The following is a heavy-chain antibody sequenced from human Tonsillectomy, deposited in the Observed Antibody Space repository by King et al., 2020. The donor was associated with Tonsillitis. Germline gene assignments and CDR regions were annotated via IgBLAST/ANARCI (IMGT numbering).Heavy chain of an antibody. D-gene: IGHD2-21*01. CDR2: ISGDGGST. Sequence: QLVQSGGGVVLPGGSLRLSCAASGFTFDDYAMHWVRQAPGKGLEWVSLISGDGGSTYYADSVKGRFTISRDNSKNSLYLQMNSLRTEDTALYYCAKDISRALPVFTNWFDPWGHGTLVTVSS. J-gene: IGHJ5*02. CDR3: AKDISRALPVFTNWFDP. CDR1: GFTFDDYA. V-gene: IGHV3-43*02.